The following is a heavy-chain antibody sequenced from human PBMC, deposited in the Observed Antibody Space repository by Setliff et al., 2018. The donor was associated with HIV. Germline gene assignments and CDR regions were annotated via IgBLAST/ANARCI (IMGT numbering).Heavy chain of an antibody. V-gene: IGHV3-30-3*01. Sequence: PGGSLRLSCAASGFTFSHYVLHWVRQAPGKGLEWVAVMSTGGGIKICADSVKGRFTISRDNSRNTLFLQMNNLRPEDTATYYCVRDPIEGSPDYFDYWGQGALVTVSS. CDR3: VRDPIEGSPDYFDY. D-gene: IGHD1-26*01. J-gene: IGHJ4*02. CDR1: GFTFSHYV. CDR2: MSTGGGIK.